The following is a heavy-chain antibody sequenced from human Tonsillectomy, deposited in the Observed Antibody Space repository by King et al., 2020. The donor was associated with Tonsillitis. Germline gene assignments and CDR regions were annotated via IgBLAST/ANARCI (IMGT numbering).Heavy chain of an antibody. CDR1: RYTFTDYY. Sequence: VQLVESGAEVKKPGASVRVSCKASRYTFTDYYMHWVRQAPGQGLEWMGWINPNSGGTIYAQKFQGRVTMPRDTSISTAYMELSRLRSDDTAVYYCATSWTPSSIAALVYWGEGTRVTVSS. CDR2: INPNSGGT. CDR3: ATSWTPSSIAALVY. V-gene: IGHV1-2*02. D-gene: IGHD6-6*01. J-gene: IGHJ4*02.